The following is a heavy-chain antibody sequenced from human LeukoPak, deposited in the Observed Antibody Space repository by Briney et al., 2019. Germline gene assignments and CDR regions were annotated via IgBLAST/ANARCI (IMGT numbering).Heavy chain of an antibody. V-gene: IGHV1-8*01. CDR3: ARGKTTHPIDY. CDR2: MNPNSGNT. CDR1: GYTFTIYD. J-gene: IGHJ4*02. D-gene: IGHD1-14*01. Sequence: ASVTVSFTASGYTFTIYDINWVRQAPGQGLEWMGWMNPNSGNTGYAQKFQGRVTMTRNTSISTAYMELSSLRSEDTAVYYCARGKTTHPIDYWGQGTLVTVSS.